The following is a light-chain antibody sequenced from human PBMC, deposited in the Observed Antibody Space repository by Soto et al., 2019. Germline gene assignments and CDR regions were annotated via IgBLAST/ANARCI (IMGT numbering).Light chain of an antibody. Sequence: EHVLTQSPGTLSLSPGERATLSCRASQSVSSSYLAWYQQKPGQAPRLLIYGASTRATGIPARFSGSGSGTDFTLTISSLEPEDFAVYYCQQRSSAITFGQGTRLEIK. V-gene: IGKV3D-20*02. J-gene: IGKJ5*01. CDR3: QQRSSAIT. CDR1: QSVSSSY. CDR2: GAS.